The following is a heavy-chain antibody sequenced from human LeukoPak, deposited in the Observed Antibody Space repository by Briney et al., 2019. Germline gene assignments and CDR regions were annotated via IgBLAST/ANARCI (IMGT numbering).Heavy chain of an antibody. D-gene: IGHD3-22*01. CDR3: ARPQSGYQDAFDI. CDR1: GYIFTNYW. CDR2: IYPDDSDT. J-gene: IGHJ3*02. Sequence: GESLKISCKGSGYIFTNYWIAWVRQMPGKGLEWMGIIYPDDSDTRYSPSFQGQVTISADKSISTAYLQWSSLKASDTAMYYCARPQSGYQDAFDIWGQGTMVTVSS. V-gene: IGHV5-51*01.